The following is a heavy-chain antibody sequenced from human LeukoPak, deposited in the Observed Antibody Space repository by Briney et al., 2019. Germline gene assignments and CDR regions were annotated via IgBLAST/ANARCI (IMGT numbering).Heavy chain of an antibody. V-gene: IGHV3-74*01. Sequence: GGSLRLSCAASGFTFSSYWMNWVRQAPGKGLVWVSRIASDGSSTTYADSVKGRFTISRDNSKNTLYLQMNSLRAEDTAVYYCARAVGYCSGGSCIFYYYYGMDVWGQGTTVTVSS. D-gene: IGHD2-15*01. CDR1: GFTFSSYW. CDR3: ARAVGYCSGGSCIFYYYYGMDV. J-gene: IGHJ6*02. CDR2: IASDGSST.